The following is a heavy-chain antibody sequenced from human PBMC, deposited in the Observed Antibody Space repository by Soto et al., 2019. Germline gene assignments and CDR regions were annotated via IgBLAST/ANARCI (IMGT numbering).Heavy chain of an antibody. CDR1: GFTFSSYG. CDR2: ISYDGSNK. Sequence: QVQLVESGGGVVQPGRSLRLSCAASGFTFSSYGMHWVRQATGKGLEWVAVISYDGSNKYYADYVKGRFTISRDNSKNTLYLQMNSLRAQDTAVYYGAKYLGACPLYYYGMDVWGQGATVTVSS. D-gene: IGHD7-27*01. CDR3: AKYLGACPLYYYGMDV. V-gene: IGHV3-30*18. J-gene: IGHJ6*02.